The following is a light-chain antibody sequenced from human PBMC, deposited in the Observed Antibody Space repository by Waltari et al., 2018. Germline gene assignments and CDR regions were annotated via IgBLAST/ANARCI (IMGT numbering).Light chain of an antibody. CDR2: KAS. CDR3: QQYSSYGT. CDR1: QSISTW. V-gene: IGKV1-5*03. J-gene: IGKJ1*01. Sequence: DIQMTQSPSTLSASVGDRVIITCRASQSISTWLAWYQQKPGKAPKLLNYKASTLESGVPSRFSGSGSVTEFTLTISSLQPDDFATYYCQQYSSYGTFGQGTKVEIK.